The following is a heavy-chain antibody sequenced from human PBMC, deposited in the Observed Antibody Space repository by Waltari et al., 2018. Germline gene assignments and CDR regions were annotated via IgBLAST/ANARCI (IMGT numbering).Heavy chain of an antibody. CDR3: ARPDCSGGSCYSGLGY. Sequence: QVQLVQSGAEVKQPGASVKVSCKASGYTFTSYDINWVRQATGQGLEWMGWMNPNSGNTGYAQKFQGRVTMTRNTSISTAYMELSSLRSEDTAVYYCARPDCSGGSCYSGLGYWGQGTLVTVSS. CDR2: MNPNSGNT. J-gene: IGHJ4*02. V-gene: IGHV1-8*01. CDR1: GYTFTSYD. D-gene: IGHD2-15*01.